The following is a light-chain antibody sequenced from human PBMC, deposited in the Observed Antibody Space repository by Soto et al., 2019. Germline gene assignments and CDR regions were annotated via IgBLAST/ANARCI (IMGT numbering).Light chain of an antibody. V-gene: IGLV1-44*01. CDR3: AAWDDSLDGGV. J-gene: IGLJ3*02. CDR1: SSNIGSNS. CDR2: SNN. Sequence: QSVLTQPPSASGTPGQRVTISCSGSSSNIGSNSVNWYQQLPGTAPKLLIYSNNQRPSGVPDRFSCSKSGTSASLAISGLQSQDEADYYCAAWDDSLDGGVFGGGTKVTVL.